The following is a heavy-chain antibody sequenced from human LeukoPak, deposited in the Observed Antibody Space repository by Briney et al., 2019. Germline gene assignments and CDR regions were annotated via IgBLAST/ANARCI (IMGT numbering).Heavy chain of an antibody. CDR3: ARDRLGGYSYGKYNWFDP. J-gene: IGHJ5*02. CDR2: INPRGGST. Sequence: ASVKVSCKASGYTFTSYYMHWVGQAPGQGLEWMGTINPRGGSTSYAQKFQGRVTMTRDMSTSTVYMELSSLRSEDTAVYYCARDRLGGYSYGKYNWFDPWGQGTLVTVSS. D-gene: IGHD5-18*01. CDR1: GYTFTSYY. V-gene: IGHV1-46*01.